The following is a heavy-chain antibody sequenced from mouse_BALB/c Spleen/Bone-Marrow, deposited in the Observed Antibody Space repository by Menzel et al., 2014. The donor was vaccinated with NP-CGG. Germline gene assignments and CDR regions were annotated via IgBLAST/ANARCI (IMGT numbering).Heavy chain of an antibody. D-gene: IGHD1-2*01. CDR2: IYPGDGDT. J-gene: IGHJ2*01. CDR3: TRSTATFDY. CDR1: GYAFSAYW. Sequence: QVQLQQSGAKLLRPGSSVKISCKASGYAFSAYWMNLVKQRPGQGLEWIGQIYPGDGDTNYNGKFKGKATLTADKSSSTAYMQLSSLTSEDSAVYFCTRSTATFDYWGQGTTLTVSS. V-gene: IGHV1-80*01.